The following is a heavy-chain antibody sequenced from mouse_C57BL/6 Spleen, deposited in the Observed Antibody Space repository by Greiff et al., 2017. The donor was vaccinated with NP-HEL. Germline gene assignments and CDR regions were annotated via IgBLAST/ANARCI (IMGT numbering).Heavy chain of an antibody. D-gene: IGHD2-13*01. Sequence: VQLQQSGAELVKPGASVKISCKASGYAFSSYWMNWVKQRPGKGLEWIGQIYPGDGDTNYNGKFKGKATLTADKSSSTAYMQLSSLTSEDSAVYFCARSGSIYYGGDYGGQGTTLTVSS. CDR1: GYAFSSYW. CDR3: ARSGSIYYGGDY. V-gene: IGHV1-80*01. CDR2: IYPGDGDT. J-gene: IGHJ2*01.